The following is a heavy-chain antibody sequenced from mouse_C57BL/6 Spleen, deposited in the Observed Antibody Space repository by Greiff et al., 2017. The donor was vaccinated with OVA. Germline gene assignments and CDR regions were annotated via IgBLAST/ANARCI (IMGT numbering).Heavy chain of an antibody. Sequence: EVQLVESEGGLVQPGSSMKLSCTASGFTFSDYYMAWVRQVPEKGLEWVANINYDGSSTYYLDSLKSRFIISRDNAKNILYLQMSSLKSEDTATYYCARDRGIYFDYWGQGTTLTVSS. CDR3: ARDRGIYFDY. V-gene: IGHV5-16*01. CDR1: GFTFSDYY. CDR2: INYDGSST. J-gene: IGHJ2*01. D-gene: IGHD3-3*01.